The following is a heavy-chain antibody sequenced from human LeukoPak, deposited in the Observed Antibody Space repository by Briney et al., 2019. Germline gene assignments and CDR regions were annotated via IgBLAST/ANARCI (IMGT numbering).Heavy chain of an antibody. V-gene: IGHV4-4*07. CDR2: IYTSGST. D-gene: IGHD6-13*01. CDR3: AVGYSSSWYTY. J-gene: IGHJ4*02. CDR1: GGSISSYY. Sequence: PSETLSLTCTVSGGSISSYYWSWIRQPPGKGLEWIGRIYTSGSTNYNPSLKSRVTMSVDTSKNQFSLKLSSVTAADTAVYYCAVGYSSSWYTYWGQGTLVTVSS.